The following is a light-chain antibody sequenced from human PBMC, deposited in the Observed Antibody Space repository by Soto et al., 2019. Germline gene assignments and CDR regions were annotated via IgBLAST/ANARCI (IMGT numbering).Light chain of an antibody. J-gene: IGKJ1*01. CDR1: QSVDSNY. CDR3: QQSGVSWT. CDR2: SAS. V-gene: IGKV3-20*01. Sequence: EIVLTQSPGTLALSPGEGATLSFRASQSVDSNYVAWYQQKPGQAPRLLIYSASNRATGIPDRFSGSGSGTDFSLTISRLEPEDFALYFCQQSGVSWTFGQGTKVDIK.